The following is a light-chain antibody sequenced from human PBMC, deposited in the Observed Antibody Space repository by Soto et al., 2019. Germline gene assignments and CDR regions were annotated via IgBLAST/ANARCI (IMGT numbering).Light chain of an antibody. V-gene: IGKV1-33*01. CDR3: QQYDNLLPRYT. Sequence: DIQMTQSPSSLSASVGDRVTITCQASQDISNYLNWYQQKPGKAPKLLIYDASNLETGVPSRFSGSGSGTDFTFTISSLQHEDIATYYCQQYDNLLPRYTFGQGTKLEIK. CDR1: QDISNY. CDR2: DAS. J-gene: IGKJ2*01.